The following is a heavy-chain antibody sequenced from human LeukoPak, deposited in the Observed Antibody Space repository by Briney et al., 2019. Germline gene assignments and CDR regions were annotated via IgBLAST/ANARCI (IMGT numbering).Heavy chain of an antibody. J-gene: IGHJ4*02. D-gene: IGHD3-22*01. CDR1: GGSISSGSYY. CDR3: ARVTGYMIEDYFDY. V-gene: IGHV4-61*02. CDR2: IYASGST. Sequence: SETLSLTCTVSGGSISSGSYYWSWTRQPAGKGLKWIGRIYASGSTNYNPSLKSRVTISVDTSKNQFSLKLSSVTAADTAVYYCARVTGYMIEDYFDYWGQGTLVTVSS.